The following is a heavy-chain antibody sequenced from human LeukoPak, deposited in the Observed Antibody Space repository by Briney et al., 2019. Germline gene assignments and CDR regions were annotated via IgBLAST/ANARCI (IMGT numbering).Heavy chain of an antibody. CDR1: GFTVSSNY. CDR3: ARLLKRPYNYFDY. V-gene: IGHV3-53*01. D-gene: IGHD1-1*01. CDR2: IYSGGST. J-gene: IGHJ4*02. Sequence: PGGSLRLSCAASGFTVSSNYMSWVRQAPGKGLEWVSVIYSGGSTYYADSVKGRFTISRDNSKNTLYLQMNSLRAEDTAVYYCARLLKRPYNYFDYWGQGTLVTVSS.